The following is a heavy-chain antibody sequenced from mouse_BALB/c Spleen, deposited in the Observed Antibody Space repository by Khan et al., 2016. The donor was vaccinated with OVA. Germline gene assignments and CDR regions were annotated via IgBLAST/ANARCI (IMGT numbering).Heavy chain of an antibody. CDR2: ISSTGST. CDR3: ARSLYYSYGYALDC. J-gene: IGHJ4*01. Sequence: EVKLLESGPGLVKPSQSLSLTCTVTGYSITSDYAWNWIRQFPGNKLEWMGYISSTGSTSYNPSPKSRISITRDISKNQFFLQLKSVTTEDTATYYCARSLYYSYGYALDCWGRGTSVTVSS. V-gene: IGHV3-2*02. D-gene: IGHD2-12*01. CDR1: GYSITSDYA.